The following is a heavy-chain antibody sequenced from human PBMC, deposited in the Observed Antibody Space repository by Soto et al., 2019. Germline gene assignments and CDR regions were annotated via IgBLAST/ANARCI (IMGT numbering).Heavy chain of an antibody. Sequence: GGSLRLSCAASGFTFSNSWMNWVRQAPGKGLEWVGRIKSKTDGGTTDYAAPVKGRFTISRDDSKNTLYLQMNSLKTEDTAVYYCTTEIGSSWYEDYYYYGMDVWGQGTTVTVLL. CDR2: IKSKTDGGTT. J-gene: IGHJ6*02. D-gene: IGHD6-13*01. CDR1: GFTFSNSW. CDR3: TTEIGSSWYEDYYYYGMDV. V-gene: IGHV3-15*07.